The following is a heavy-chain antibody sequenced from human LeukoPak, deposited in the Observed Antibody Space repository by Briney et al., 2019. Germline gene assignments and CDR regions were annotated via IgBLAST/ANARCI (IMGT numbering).Heavy chain of an antibody. D-gene: IGHD3-9*01. CDR3: ARGPHDILTGYYLFDY. CDR1: GFTFSSYE. V-gene: IGHV3-48*03. Sequence: PGESLRLSCEASGFTFSSYEMNWVRQAPGKGLEWVSYISSSGKTIYYADSTKGRFTVSRDNAKNSLYLQMNSLRAEDTAVYYCARGPHDILTGYYLFDYWGQGTLVTVSS. J-gene: IGHJ4*02. CDR2: ISSSGKTI.